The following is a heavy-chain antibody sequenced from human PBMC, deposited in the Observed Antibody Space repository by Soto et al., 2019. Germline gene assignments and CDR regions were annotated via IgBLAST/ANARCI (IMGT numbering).Heavy chain of an antibody. D-gene: IGHD2-15*01. CDR3: ATRHLSYCSGGTCNAFDF. Sequence: PGGSRRLSCAASGFTFSTYAMNWVRQAPGKGLEWVSTISVSGDSAFFADSVRGRFTISRDNSKNTVYLQMNSLRADDTAMSYCATRHLSYCSGGTCNAFDFWGKGTLVTVSS. CDR1: GFTFSTYA. CDR2: ISVSGDSA. J-gene: IGHJ4*02. V-gene: IGHV3-23*01.